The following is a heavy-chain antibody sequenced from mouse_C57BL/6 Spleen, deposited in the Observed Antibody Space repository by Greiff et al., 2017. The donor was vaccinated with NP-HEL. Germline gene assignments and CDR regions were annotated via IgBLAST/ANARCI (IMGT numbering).Heavy chain of an antibody. CDR1: GYAFTNYL. CDR2: INPGSGGT. V-gene: IGHV1-54*01. CDR3: AINLDY. J-gene: IGHJ2*01. Sequence: VQLQESGAELVRPGTSVKVSCKASGYAFTNYLIEWVKQRPGQGLEWIGVINPGSGGTNYNEKFKGKATLTADKSSSTAYMQLSSLTSEDSAVYFCAINLDYWGQGTTLTVSS.